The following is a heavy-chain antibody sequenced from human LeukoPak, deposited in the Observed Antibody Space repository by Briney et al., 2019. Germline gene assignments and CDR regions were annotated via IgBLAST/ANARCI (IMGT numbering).Heavy chain of an antibody. D-gene: IGHD5-12*01. CDR1: GGSFSGYY. CDR2: INHSGST. Sequence: PSETLSLTCAVYGGSFSGYYWSWIRQPPGKGLEWIGEINHSGSTNYNPSLKSRVTISVDTSKNQFSLKLSSVTAADTAVYYCARERGGYDYGYYYYYMDVWGKGTTVTISS. J-gene: IGHJ6*03. CDR3: ARERGGYDYGYYYYYMDV. V-gene: IGHV4-34*01.